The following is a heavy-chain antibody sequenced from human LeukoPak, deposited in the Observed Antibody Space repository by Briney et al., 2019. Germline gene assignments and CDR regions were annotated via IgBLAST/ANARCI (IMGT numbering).Heavy chain of an antibody. J-gene: IGHJ3*02. CDR2: ISDSGGST. Sequence: GKSLRLSCAASGFTFSNCIMTWVRQAPGKGLEWVSSISDSGGSTYYADSLKGRFTISRDNSKNTLYLQMNSLRAEDTAVYYCAKRGSSRAFDIWGQGTMVTVSS. CDR1: GFTFSNCI. CDR3: AKRGSSRAFDI. V-gene: IGHV3-23*01. D-gene: IGHD2-2*01.